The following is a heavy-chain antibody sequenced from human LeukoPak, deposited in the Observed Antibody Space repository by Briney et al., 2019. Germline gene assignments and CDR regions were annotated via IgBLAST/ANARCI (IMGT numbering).Heavy chain of an antibody. J-gene: IGHJ4*02. CDR2: ISASGGVT. Sequence: PGGPLTLSCPASAFTFSSYAMSWVRQAPGTGLEWVSGISASGGVTYYADSVKGRFTISRDNSKNALYLQMNSLIAEDTAVYYCAKPVTMPRGLRSGYEYWGQGTLVTVSS. D-gene: IGHD3-10*01. CDR1: AFTFSSYA. CDR3: AKPVTMPRGLRSGYEY. V-gene: IGHV3-23*01.